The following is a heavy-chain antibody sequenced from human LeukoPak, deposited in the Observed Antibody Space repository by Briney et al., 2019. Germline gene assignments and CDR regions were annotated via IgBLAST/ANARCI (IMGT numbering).Heavy chain of an antibody. J-gene: IGHJ1*01. D-gene: IGHD3-22*01. Sequence: ASVKVSCKASGYTFTSYDINWVRQATGQGLEWMGWMDPNSGNTGYAQKFQGRVTMTRNTSISTAYMELSSLRSEDTAVYYCARGLRDSSGREYFQGWGQGTLVTVSS. CDR2: MDPNSGNT. CDR1: GYTFTSYD. V-gene: IGHV1-8*01. CDR3: ARGLRDSSGREYFQG.